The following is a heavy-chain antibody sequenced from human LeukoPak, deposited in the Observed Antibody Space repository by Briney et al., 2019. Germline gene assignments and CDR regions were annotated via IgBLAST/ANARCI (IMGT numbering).Heavy chain of an antibody. Sequence: ASVKVSCKASGYIFTDYYIHWVRQAPGQGLEWLGWISPNTLGRNYAQNFQGRVTMTDDTSITTAYLELSSLTSDDTGVYYCARQSESYGSVSSSDYWGQGTLVTVSS. V-gene: IGHV1-2*02. J-gene: IGHJ4*02. CDR3: ARQSESYGSVSSSDY. D-gene: IGHD3-10*01. CDR2: ISPNTLGR. CDR1: GYIFTDYY.